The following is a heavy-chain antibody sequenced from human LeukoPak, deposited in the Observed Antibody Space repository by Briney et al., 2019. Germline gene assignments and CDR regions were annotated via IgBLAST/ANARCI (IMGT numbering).Heavy chain of an antibody. Sequence: GGSLRLSCAASGFTLSSYGMHWVRQAPGKGLEWVAVISYDGSNKYYADSVKGRFTISRDNSKNTLYLQMNSLRAEDTAVYYCAKQGCSGGSCYSPTWGQGTLVTVSS. J-gene: IGHJ4*02. V-gene: IGHV3-30*18. CDR3: AKQGCSGGSCYSPT. D-gene: IGHD2-15*01. CDR1: GFTLSSYG. CDR2: ISYDGSNK.